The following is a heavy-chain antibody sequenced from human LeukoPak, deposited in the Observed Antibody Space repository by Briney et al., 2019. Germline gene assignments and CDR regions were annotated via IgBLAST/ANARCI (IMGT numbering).Heavy chain of an antibody. D-gene: IGHD6-19*01. CDR3: ARTIIAVADYGMDV. CDR1: GGSISSGDYY. J-gene: IGHJ6*02. CDR2: IYYSGST. Sequence: SQTLSLTCTVSGGSISSGDYYWSWIRQPPGKGLEWIGYIYYSGSTYYNPSLKSRVTISVDTSKNQFSLKLSSVTAADTAVYYCARTIIAVADYGMDVWGQGTTVTVSS. V-gene: IGHV4-30-4*08.